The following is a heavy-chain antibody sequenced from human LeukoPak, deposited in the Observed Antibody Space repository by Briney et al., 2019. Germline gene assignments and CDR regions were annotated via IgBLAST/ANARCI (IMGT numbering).Heavy chain of an antibody. CDR2: IMGDGSQT. CDR1: GLSFSTYW. V-gene: IGHV3-7*01. D-gene: IGHD3-3*02. J-gene: IGHJ4*02. Sequence: GPSLRLSRVPSGLSFSTYWTSSVCQAPGKRLEWVANIMGDGSQTYSVDSVKGRITPCRDNAKNSVYLQLNSLTTDDTAVYYCATWQFWSGYLFEYWGQGTPVTVSS. CDR3: ATWQFWSGYLFEY.